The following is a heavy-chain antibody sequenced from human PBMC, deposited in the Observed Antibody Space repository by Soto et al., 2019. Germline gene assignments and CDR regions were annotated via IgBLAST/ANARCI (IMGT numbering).Heavy chain of an antibody. Sequence: QVQLQQSGPGLLKPSQTLSLTCTVSGGSIRSDGYYWSWIRQLPGKGLEWIGYVLYGGRPYNTPSLNSRVTRSAYTSRKQFSLELSSVTAADTAVYYCVGGVTRSREAVDVWGQGTMVTVSS. CDR1: GGSIRSDGYY. CDR3: VGGVTRSREAVDV. D-gene: IGHD2-21*02. CDR2: VLYGGRP. V-gene: IGHV4-31*03. J-gene: IGHJ3*01.